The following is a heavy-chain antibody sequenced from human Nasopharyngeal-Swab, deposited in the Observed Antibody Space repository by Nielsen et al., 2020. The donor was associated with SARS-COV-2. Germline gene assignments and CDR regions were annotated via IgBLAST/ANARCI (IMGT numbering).Heavy chain of an antibody. CDR2: IYYTGKT. CDR1: GGSLIRGGHH. J-gene: IGHJ4*02. V-gene: IGHV4-31*03. Sequence: SETLSLTCNVSGGSLIRGGHHYTWIRHHPGKGLEWIGYIYYTGKTYYNPSLQSRLTMSVDVSKNQFSLKLSSVTAADTAVYYCARGSCGGDCYSANFDYWGQGNLVTVSS. D-gene: IGHD2-21*02. CDR3: ARGSCGGDCYSANFDY.